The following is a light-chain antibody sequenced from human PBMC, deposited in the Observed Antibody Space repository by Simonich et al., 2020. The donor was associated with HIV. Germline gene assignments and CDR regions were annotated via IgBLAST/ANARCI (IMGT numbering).Light chain of an antibody. CDR2: WAS. CDR3: QQCHSHPHT. Sequence: DIVMTQSPDSLAVSLGERATINCNSSQSVLSSSNNKNSLVWYQQKPGQPPKLLMYWASTRESGVPDRFSGSGSGTDFTLTISSLQAEDVAVYFCQQCHSHPHTFGQGTKVEIK. V-gene: IGKV4-1*01. J-gene: IGKJ2*01. CDR1: QSVLSSSNNKNS.